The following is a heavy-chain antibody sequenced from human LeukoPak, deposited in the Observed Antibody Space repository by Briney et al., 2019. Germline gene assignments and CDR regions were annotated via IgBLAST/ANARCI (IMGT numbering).Heavy chain of an antibody. V-gene: IGHV3-23*01. J-gene: IGHJ4*02. CDR2: ISGSGGST. CDR3: ANDDSSGYPGFDY. D-gene: IGHD6-19*01. CDR1: GFTFSSYA. Sequence: PGGSLRLSCAASGFTFSSYAMSWVRQAPGKGLEWVSAISGSGGSTYYADSVKGRFTISRDNSKNTLYLQMNSLRAEGTAVYYCANDDSSGYPGFDYWGQGTLVTVSS.